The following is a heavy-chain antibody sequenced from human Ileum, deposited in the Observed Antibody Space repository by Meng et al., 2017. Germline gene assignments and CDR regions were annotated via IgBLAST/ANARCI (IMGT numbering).Heavy chain of an antibody. J-gene: IGHJ4*02. V-gene: IGHV4-39*01. Sequence: QLQLQESGPGLVKPSETLSLTCAVSGGSIRYSSYYWGWVRQPPGQGLEWIGSIYYNGNTYYSPSLKSRASISVDTSKNQFSLKLSSVTAADTAVYYCARPAVTTALGGFDYWGQGTLVTVSS. CDR3: ARPAVTTALGGFDY. CDR2: IYYNGNT. D-gene: IGHD3-16*01. CDR1: GGSIRYSSYY.